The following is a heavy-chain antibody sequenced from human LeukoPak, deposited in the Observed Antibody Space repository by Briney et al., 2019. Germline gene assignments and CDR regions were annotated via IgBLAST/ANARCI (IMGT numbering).Heavy chain of an antibody. CDR1: GFKFDNYA. J-gene: IGHJ6*02. CDR3: ARATGDYYYYYYDMDF. Sequence: PGGSLRLSCADSGFKFDNYAMTWVRQAPGKGLEWVSSICISGYSTYYADSLKGRVTISRDNSNNTLFLEMNNLRAEDTAVYYCARATGDYYYYYYDMDFWGQGTTVTVSS. V-gene: IGHV3-23*01. D-gene: IGHD7-27*01. CDR2: ICISGYST.